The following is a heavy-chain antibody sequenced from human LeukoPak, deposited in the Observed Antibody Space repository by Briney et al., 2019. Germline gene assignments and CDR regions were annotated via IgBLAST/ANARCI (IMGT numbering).Heavy chain of an antibody. D-gene: IGHD2-2*01. V-gene: IGHV4-59*08. CDR2: IYNSGST. Sequence: PSETLSLTCTVSGGYISSYYWSWIRQPPGKGLEWIGYIYNSGSTNYNPSLKSRVTISVDTSKNQFSLKLSSVTAADTAVYYCARHAAGRAFPTNWGQGTLVTVSS. J-gene: IGHJ4*02. CDR1: GGYISSYY. CDR3: ARHAAGRAFPTN.